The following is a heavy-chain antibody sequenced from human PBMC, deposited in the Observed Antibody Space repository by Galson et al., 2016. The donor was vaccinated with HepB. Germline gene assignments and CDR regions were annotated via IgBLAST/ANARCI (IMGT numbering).Heavy chain of an antibody. D-gene: IGHD2-2*01. Sequence: SVKVSCKASGGSFNSYALSWVRQAPGQGLEWMGGIIPAFGTEKYTQKFQGRVTITADKATGTAYMELSRVTSEDTAGYYCARGNFIVIPTPRFDAFDIWGQGTMVTVSS. CDR3: ARGNFIVIPTPRFDAFDI. J-gene: IGHJ3*02. V-gene: IGHV1-69*06. CDR2: IIPAFGTE. CDR1: GGSFNSYA.